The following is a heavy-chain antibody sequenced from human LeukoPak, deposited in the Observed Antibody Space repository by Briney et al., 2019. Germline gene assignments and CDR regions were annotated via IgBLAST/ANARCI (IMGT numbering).Heavy chain of an antibody. D-gene: IGHD3-10*01. Sequence: SVKVSCKASGGTFSSYAISWVRQAPGQGLEWMGGLVPIFGTANYAQKFQGRVTITADESTSTAYMELSSLRSEDTAVYYCARGKLMVRGVIIGGGYYYYYYGMDVWGKGTTVTVSS. V-gene: IGHV1-69*13. CDR1: GGTFSSYA. J-gene: IGHJ6*04. CDR3: ARGKLMVRGVIIGGGYYYYYYGMDV. CDR2: LVPIFGTA.